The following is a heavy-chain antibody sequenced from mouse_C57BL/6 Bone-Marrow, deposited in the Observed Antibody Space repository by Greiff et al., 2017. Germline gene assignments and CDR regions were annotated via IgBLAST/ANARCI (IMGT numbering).Heavy chain of an antibody. J-gene: IGHJ4*01. V-gene: IGHV1-66*01. CDR2: IYPGSGNT. D-gene: IGHD1-1*01. CDR3: ARESFYYYGSSYYAMDY. Sequence: QVQLQPSGPELVKPGASVKISCKASGYSFTSYYIHWVKQRPGQGLEWIGWIYPGSGNTKYNEKFKGKATLTADTSSSTAYMQLSSLTSEDSAVYYCARESFYYYGSSYYAMDYWGQGTSVTVAS. CDR1: GYSFTSYY.